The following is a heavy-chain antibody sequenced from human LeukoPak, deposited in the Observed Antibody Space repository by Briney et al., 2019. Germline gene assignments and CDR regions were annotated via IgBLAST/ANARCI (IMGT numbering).Heavy chain of an antibody. J-gene: IGHJ4*02. D-gene: IGHD6-19*01. V-gene: IGHV1-18*01. Sequence: ASVKVYCKASGYTFTSYGISWVRQAPGQGLEWMGWISAYNGNTNYAQKLQGRVAMTTDTSTSTAYMELRSLRSDDTAVYYCARDKARFGSGWFSNGFFIYYWGQGTLVTVSS. CDR1: GYTFTSYG. CDR3: ARDKARFGSGWFSNGFFIYY. CDR2: ISAYNGNT.